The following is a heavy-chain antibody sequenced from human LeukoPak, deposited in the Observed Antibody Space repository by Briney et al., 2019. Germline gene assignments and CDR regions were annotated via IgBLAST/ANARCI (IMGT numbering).Heavy chain of an antibody. J-gene: IGHJ6*02. Sequence: SETLSLTCAVYGGSFSGYYWRWIRQPPGKGLEWIGDISHSGSTNYNPSLKSRVTISVDTSKNQFSLKLSSVTAADTAVYYCARGYSSGWHYYYYGMDVWGQGTTVTVSS. V-gene: IGHV4-34*01. D-gene: IGHD6-19*01. CDR1: GGSFSGYY. CDR2: ISHSGST. CDR3: ARGYSSGWHYYYYGMDV.